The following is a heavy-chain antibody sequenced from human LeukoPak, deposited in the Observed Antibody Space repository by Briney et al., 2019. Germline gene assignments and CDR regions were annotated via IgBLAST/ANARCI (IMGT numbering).Heavy chain of an antibody. CDR2: IYTSGST. J-gene: IGHJ3*02. Sequence: SETLSLTCTVSGGSISSYYWSWIRQPAGKGLEWIGRIYTSGSTNYNPSLKSRVTMSVNTSRNQFSLKLSSVTAADTAVYYCAKYNGYGLVDIWGQGTMVTVSS. D-gene: IGHD3-10*01. V-gene: IGHV4-4*07. CDR1: GGSISSYY. CDR3: AKYNGYGLVDI.